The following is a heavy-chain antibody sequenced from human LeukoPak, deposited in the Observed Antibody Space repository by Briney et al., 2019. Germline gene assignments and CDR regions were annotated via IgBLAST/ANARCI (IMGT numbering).Heavy chain of an antibody. D-gene: IGHD3-10*02. Sequence: GRSLRLSCAASAFTFSSYGMSCARQPPGNGLECVSAISGSGSSTYYADSVKGRFTISRDNAKNSLYLQMNSLRAEDTAVYYCAELGITMIGGVWGKGTTVTISS. J-gene: IGHJ6*04. CDR3: AELGITMIGGV. V-gene: IGHV3-23*01. CDR1: AFTFSSYG. CDR2: ISGSGSST.